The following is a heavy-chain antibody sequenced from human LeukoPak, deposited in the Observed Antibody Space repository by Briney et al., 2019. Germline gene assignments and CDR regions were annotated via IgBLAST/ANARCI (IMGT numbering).Heavy chain of an antibody. V-gene: IGHV1-18*01. Sequence: ASVKVSCKASGYTFTSYGISWVRQAPGQGLEWMGWISAYNGNTNYAQKFQGRVTMTTDTSTSTAYMELRSLRSDDTAVYYCAKHLWRDLVWSGEGYYFGYWGQGTLVTVSS. J-gene: IGHJ4*02. CDR3: AKHLWRDLVWSGEGYYFGY. D-gene: IGHD3-10*01. CDR2: ISAYNGNT. CDR1: GYTFTSYG.